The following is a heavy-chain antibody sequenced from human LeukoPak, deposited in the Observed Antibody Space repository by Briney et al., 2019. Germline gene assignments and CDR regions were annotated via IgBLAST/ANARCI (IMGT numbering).Heavy chain of an antibody. CDR3: ARDGGYSGYFIDY. D-gene: IGHD5-12*01. CDR1: GFTFSSYE. V-gene: IGHV3-48*03. Sequence: PGGSLRLSCAASGFTFSSYEMNWVRQAPGKGLEWVSYISSSGSTIYYADSVKGRFTISRDNAKNSLYLQMNGLRAEDTAVYYCARDGGYSGYFIDYWGQGTLVTVSS. CDR2: ISSSGSTI. J-gene: IGHJ4*02.